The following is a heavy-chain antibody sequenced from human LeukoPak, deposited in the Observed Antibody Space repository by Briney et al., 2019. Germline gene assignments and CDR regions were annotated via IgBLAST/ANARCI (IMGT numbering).Heavy chain of an antibody. V-gene: IGHV1-8*01. CDR3: AMFKVGANTMDY. Sequence: ASVKVSCKASGYTFTSYDINWVRQATGQGLEWMGWMNPNSGNTGYAQKFQGRVTMTRNTAISTAYMELSSLRSEDTAVYYCAMFKVGANTMDYWGPGTLVTVSS. CDR1: GYTFTSYD. J-gene: IGHJ4*02. CDR2: MNPNSGNT. D-gene: IGHD1-26*01.